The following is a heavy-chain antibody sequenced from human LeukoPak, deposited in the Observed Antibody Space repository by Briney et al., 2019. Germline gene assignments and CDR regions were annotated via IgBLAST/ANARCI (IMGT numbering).Heavy chain of an antibody. D-gene: IGHD2-2*01. CDR1: GGSISSYY. Sequence: SETLSLTCTVSGGSISSYYWSWLRQPPGKGLDWIGYVFYTGSTSYNASLKSRVTISVDTSKNQFSLKLSSVTAADTAVYYCARQKYAGSPYHGMDVWGQGTTVTVSS. CDR3: ARQKYAGSPYHGMDV. CDR2: VFYTGST. V-gene: IGHV4-59*08. J-gene: IGHJ6*02.